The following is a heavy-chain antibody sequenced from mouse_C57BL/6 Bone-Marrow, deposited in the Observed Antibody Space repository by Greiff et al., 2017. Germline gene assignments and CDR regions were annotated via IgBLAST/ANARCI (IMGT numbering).Heavy chain of an antibody. V-gene: IGHV5-15*01. CDR1: GFTFSDYG. J-gene: IGHJ1*03. CDR3: ARQNKGYFEV. Sequence: EVKVVESGGGLVQPGGSLKLSCAASGFTFSDYGMAWVRQAPRKGPEWVAFISNLAYSIYYADTVTGRFTISRENAKNTLYLEMSSLRSEDTAMYYCARQNKGYFEVWGTGTTVTVSS. CDR2: ISNLAYSI.